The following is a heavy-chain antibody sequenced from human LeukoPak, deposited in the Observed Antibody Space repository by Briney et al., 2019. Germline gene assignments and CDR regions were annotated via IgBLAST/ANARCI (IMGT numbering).Heavy chain of an antibody. CDR1: GYSFTRYA. J-gene: IGHJ4*02. V-gene: IGHV1-18*01. CDR3: ARGGWTGDADY. D-gene: IGHD3/OR15-3a*01. Sequence: GASVKVSCKASGYSFTRYAVNWVRQAPGQGLEWMGWISAYNGNTNYAQKFQGRVTMTTDTSTSTAYMELRSLRSDDTAVYYCARGGWTGDADYWGQGTLVTVSS. CDR2: ISAYNGNT.